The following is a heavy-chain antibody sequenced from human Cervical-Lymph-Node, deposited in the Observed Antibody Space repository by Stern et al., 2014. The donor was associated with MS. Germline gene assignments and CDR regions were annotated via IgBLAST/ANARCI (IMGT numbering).Heavy chain of an antibody. J-gene: IGHJ3*02. CDR3: ARGLMGHDGFDI. V-gene: IGHV1-2*06. D-gene: IGHD2-21*01. CDR2: INPNSGYI. Sequence: VQLVESGAEVKKPGASVKVSCKASGYTFTAYYIHWVRQVPGQGLEWMGRINPNSGYINYAQKFQGRVTVTRDTSNSTVYMELTRLRSDDTAVYYCARGLMGHDGFDIWGQGTMVTVSS. CDR1: GYTFTAYY.